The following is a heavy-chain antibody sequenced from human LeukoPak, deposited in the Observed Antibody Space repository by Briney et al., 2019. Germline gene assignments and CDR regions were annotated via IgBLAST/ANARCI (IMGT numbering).Heavy chain of an antibody. D-gene: IGHD1-26*01. CDR2: LSGSGTRT. J-gene: IGHJ6*03. Sequence: PGGSLRLSCAASGFTFSSYEMNWVRQAPGKGLEWVSDLSGSGTRTYYADSVKGRFTISRDDSKNTLYLEMNSLRVEDTAVYYCAKQFGRYYYYMDVWGKGTTVIISS. V-gene: IGHV3-23*01. CDR3: AKQFGRYYYYMDV. CDR1: GFTFSSYE.